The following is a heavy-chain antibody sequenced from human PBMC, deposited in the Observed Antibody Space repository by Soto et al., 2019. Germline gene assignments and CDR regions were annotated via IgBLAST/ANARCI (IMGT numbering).Heavy chain of an antibody. CDR3: ARDLIVVPAAMPGTSYYYGMDV. D-gene: IGHD2-2*01. V-gene: IGHV4-59*01. CDR1: GGSISSYY. Sequence: QVQLQESGPGLVKPSETLSLTCTVSGGSISSYYWSWIRQPPGKGLEWIGYIYYSGGTNYNPSLKSRVTISVDTSKNQFSLKLSSVTAADTAVYYCARDLIVVPAAMPGTSYYYGMDVWGQGTTVTVSS. CDR2: IYYSGGT. J-gene: IGHJ6*02.